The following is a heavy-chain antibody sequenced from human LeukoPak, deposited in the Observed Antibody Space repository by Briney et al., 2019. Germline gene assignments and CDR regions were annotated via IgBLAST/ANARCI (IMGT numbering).Heavy chain of an antibody. CDR3: ARGYYYDSSGYIDY. D-gene: IGHD3-22*01. Sequence: ASVKVSCKASGGTFSSYAISWVRQAPGQGLEWMGGIIPIFGTANYAQKFQGRVTITADESTSTAYMELSSLRSEDTAVYYCARGYYYDSSGYIDYWGQGTLVTVSS. J-gene: IGHJ4*02. CDR2: IIPIFGTA. V-gene: IGHV1-69*13. CDR1: GGTFSSYA.